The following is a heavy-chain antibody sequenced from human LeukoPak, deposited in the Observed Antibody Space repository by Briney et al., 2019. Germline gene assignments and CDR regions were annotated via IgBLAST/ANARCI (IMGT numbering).Heavy chain of an antibody. CDR1: GGTFSSYA. Sequence: VKVSCKASGGTFSSYAISWVRQAPGQGLEWMGGIIPIFGTANYAQKFQGRVTMTEDTSTDTAYMELSSLRSEDTAVYYCATSKMMATFNFDHWGQGTLVTVSS. CDR3: ATSKMMATFNFDH. CDR2: IIPIFGTA. V-gene: IGHV1-69*06. D-gene: IGHD5-24*01. J-gene: IGHJ4*02.